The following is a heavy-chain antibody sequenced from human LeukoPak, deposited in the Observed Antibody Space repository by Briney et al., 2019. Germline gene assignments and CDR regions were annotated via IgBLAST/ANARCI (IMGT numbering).Heavy chain of an antibody. V-gene: IGHV4-39*01. CDR1: GGSISSSSYY. J-gene: IGHJ4*02. Sequence: SETLSLTCTVSGGSISSSSYYWGWIRQPPGKGLEWIGSIYFSGSNYYNPSLKSRVTISVDTSKNQFSLKLSSVTAADTAVYYCAKALYSGGSNGVDSWGQGTLVTVSS. D-gene: IGHD2-15*01. CDR2: IYFSGSN. CDR3: AKALYSGGSNGVDS.